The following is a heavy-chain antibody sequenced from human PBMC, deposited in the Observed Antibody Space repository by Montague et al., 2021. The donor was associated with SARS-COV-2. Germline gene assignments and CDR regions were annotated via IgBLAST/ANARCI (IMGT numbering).Heavy chain of an antibody. V-gene: IGHV3-21*01. D-gene: IGHD4-17*01. J-gene: IGHJ4*02. CDR2: ISSSSSYI. CDR3: ARDLTTVTTNYFDY. CDR1: GFTFSSYS. Sequence: SLRLSCAASGFTFSSYSMNWVRQALGKGLEWVSSISSSSSYIYYADSAKGRFTISRDNAKNSLYLQMNSLRAEDTAVYYCARDLTTVTTNYFDYWGQGTLVTVSS.